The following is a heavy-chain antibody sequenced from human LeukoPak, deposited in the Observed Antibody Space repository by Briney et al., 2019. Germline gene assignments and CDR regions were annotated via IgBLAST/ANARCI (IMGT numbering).Heavy chain of an antibody. V-gene: IGHV4-34*01. Sequence: SETPSLTCAVYGGSFSGYYWSWIRQPPGKGLEWIGEINHSGSTNYNPSLKSRVTISVDTSKNQFSLKLSSVTAADTAVYYCARNSGWYGFDYWGQGTLVTVSS. CDR3: ARNSGWYGFDY. D-gene: IGHD6-19*01. CDR2: INHSGST. J-gene: IGHJ4*02. CDR1: GGSFSGYY.